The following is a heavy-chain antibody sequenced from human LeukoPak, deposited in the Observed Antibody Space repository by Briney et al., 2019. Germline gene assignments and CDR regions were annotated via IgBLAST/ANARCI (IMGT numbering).Heavy chain of an antibody. V-gene: IGHV5-51*01. CDR3: ARQEEDYGDYVAF. D-gene: IGHD4-17*01. J-gene: IGHJ4*02. Sequence: GESLKISCKTSGYSFSYYWIGWVRQMPGKGLEWMGIIYPGDSDTRYSPSFQGQVTISADKSISTAYLQWSSLKASDTAMYYCARQEEDYGDYVAFWGQGTLVTVSS. CDR1: GYSFSYYW. CDR2: IYPGDSDT.